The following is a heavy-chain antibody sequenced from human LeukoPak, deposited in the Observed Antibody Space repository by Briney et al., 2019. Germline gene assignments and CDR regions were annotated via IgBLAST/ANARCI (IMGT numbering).Heavy chain of an antibody. CDR1: GFRFSNYG. V-gene: IGHV3-33*01. CDR3: AREATGTGVDDY. Sequence: PGGSLRLSCAASGFRFSNYGMQWVRQAPGKGLEWVAIIWFDGSNSYHADSVEGRFTISRDNSKNTLHLQMNSLRAEDTAVYYCAREATGTGVDDYWGQGTLVTVSS. D-gene: IGHD3-3*01. J-gene: IGHJ4*02. CDR2: IWFDGSNS.